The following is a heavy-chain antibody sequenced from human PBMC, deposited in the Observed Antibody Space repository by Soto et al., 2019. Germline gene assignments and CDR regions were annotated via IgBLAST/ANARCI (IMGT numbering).Heavy chain of an antibody. V-gene: IGHV3-11*05. D-gene: IGHD3-10*01. J-gene: IGHJ3*02. CDR2: ISSSSSYT. CDR3: ARDKYYGSGSLDAFDI. CDR1: GFTFSDYY. Sequence: QVPLVESGGGLVKPGGSLRLSCAASGFTFSDYYMSWIRQAPGKGLEWVSYISSSSSYTNYADSVKGRFTISRDNAKNSLYLQMNSLRAEDTAVYYCARDKYYGSGSLDAFDIWGQGTMVTVSS.